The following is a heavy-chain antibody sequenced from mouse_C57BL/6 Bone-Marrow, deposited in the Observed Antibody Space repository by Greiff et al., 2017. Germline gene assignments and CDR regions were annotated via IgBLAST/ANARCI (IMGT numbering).Heavy chain of an antibody. Sequence: VQLQQSGAELAQPGASVTLSCKASGYTFTSYWMHWVKQRPGQGLEWIGYINPSSGYTKYNQKFKDKATLTADKSSSTGYMQLSSLTYADSAVYYCARWWDWYFDVWGTGTTVTVSS. V-gene: IGHV1-7*01. CDR1: GYTFTSYW. D-gene: IGHD1-1*02. J-gene: IGHJ1*03. CDR3: ARWWDWYFDV. CDR2: INPSSGYT.